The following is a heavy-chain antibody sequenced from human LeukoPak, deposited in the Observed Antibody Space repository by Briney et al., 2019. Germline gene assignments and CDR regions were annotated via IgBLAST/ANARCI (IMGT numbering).Heavy chain of an antibody. CDR2: MNPNSGNT. CDR1: GYTFTSYD. V-gene: IGHV1-8*01. J-gene: IGHJ4*02. CDR3: ASMTTVTTGIDY. Sequence: ASVKVSCKASGYTFTSYDINWVRQATGQGLEWVGWMNPNSGNTGYAQKFQGRVTMTRNTSISTAYMELSSLRSEDTAVYYCASMTTVTTGIDYWGQGTLVTVSS. D-gene: IGHD4-17*01.